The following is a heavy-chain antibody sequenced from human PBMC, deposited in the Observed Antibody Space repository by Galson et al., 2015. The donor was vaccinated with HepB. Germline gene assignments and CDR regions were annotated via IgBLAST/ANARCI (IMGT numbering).Heavy chain of an antibody. Sequence: SVKVSCKASGYTFTAYGINWVRQAPGQGLEWMGWISTFNGKTSYTQKIQGRVAMTTDTSSSTAYMELRSLRSDDTAVYYCVRGVAVASSYYFDSWGQGTLVTVSS. V-gene: IGHV1-18*04. CDR3: VRGVAVASSYYFDS. J-gene: IGHJ4*02. CDR2: ISTFNGKT. CDR1: GYTFTAYG. D-gene: IGHD6-19*01.